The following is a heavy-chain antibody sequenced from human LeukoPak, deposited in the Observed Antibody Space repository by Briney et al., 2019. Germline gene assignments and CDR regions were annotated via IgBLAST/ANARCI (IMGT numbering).Heavy chain of an antibody. CDR2: ISSSSSYT. V-gene: IGHV3-11*05. D-gene: IGHD6-19*01. CDR3: ARDLTPYRRVSLNGYSSRGGDY. Sequence: PGGSLRLSCAASGFTFSDYYMSWIRQAPGKGLEWVSYISSSSSYTNYADSVKGRFTISRDNAKNSLYLQMNSLRAEDTAVYYCARDLTPYRRVSLNGYSSRGGDYWGQGTLVTVSS. J-gene: IGHJ4*02. CDR1: GFTFSDYY.